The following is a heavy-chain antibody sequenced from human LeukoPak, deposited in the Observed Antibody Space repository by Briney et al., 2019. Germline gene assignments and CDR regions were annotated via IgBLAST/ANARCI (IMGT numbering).Heavy chain of an antibody. CDR1: GGSISSGDYY. D-gene: IGHD3-16*01. CDR2: IYYSGST. V-gene: IGHV4-30-4*01. Sequence: SETLSLTCTVSGGSISSGDYYWSWIRQPPGKDLEWIGYIYYSGSTYYNPSLKSRLTISADTSKNQFSLKLSSVTAADTAVYYCAGVGEPGVWYFDLWGRGTLVTVSS. CDR3: AGVGEPGVWYFDL. J-gene: IGHJ2*01.